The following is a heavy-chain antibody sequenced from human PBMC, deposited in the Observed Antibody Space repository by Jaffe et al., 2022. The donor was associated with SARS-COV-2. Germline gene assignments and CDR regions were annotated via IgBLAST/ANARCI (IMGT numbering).Heavy chain of an antibody. J-gene: IGHJ6*02. Sequence: EVQLVESGGGLVKPGGSLRLSCAASGFTFSNAWMSWVRQAPGKGLEWVGRIKSKTDGGTTDYAAPVKGRFTISRDDSKNTLYLQMNSLKTEDTAVYYCTTPLWLHYYGSGSYPYYYYGMDVWGQGTTVTVSS. CDR1: GFTFSNAW. CDR3: TTPLWLHYYGSGSYPYYYYGMDV. CDR2: IKSKTDGGTT. V-gene: IGHV3-15*01. D-gene: IGHD3-10*01.